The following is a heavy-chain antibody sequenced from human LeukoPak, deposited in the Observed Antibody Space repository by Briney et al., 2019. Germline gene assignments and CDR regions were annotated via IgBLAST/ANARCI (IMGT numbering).Heavy chain of an antibody. D-gene: IGHD3-22*01. CDR1: GYTFTSYY. CDR2: INPNSGGT. CDR3: ARVPAPYYYDSSGQPGFDI. V-gene: IGHV1-2*02. J-gene: IGHJ3*02. Sequence: ASVKVSCKASGYTFTSYYIHWVRQAPGQGLEWMGWINPNSGGTNYAQKFQGRVTMTRDTSISTAYMELSRLRSEDTAVYYCARVPAPYYYDSSGQPGFDIWGQGTMVTVSS.